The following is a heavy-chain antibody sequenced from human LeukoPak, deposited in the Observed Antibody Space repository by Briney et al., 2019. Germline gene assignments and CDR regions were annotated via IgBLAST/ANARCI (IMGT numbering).Heavy chain of an antibody. Sequence: SETLSLTCTVSSGSIRDYFWSWIRQSPGKGLEWIGSIYYSGSTYYNPSLKSRVTISVDTSKNQFSLKLSSVTAADTAVYYCASQPLYCSGGSCYYYYYYMDVWGKGTTVTISS. V-gene: IGHV4-59*05. CDR1: SGSIRDYF. D-gene: IGHD2-15*01. J-gene: IGHJ6*03. CDR3: ASQPLYCSGGSCYYYYYYMDV. CDR2: IYYSGST.